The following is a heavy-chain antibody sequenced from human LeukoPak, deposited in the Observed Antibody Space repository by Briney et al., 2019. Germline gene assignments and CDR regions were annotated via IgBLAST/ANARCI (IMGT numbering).Heavy chain of an antibody. D-gene: IGHD1-26*01. V-gene: IGHV4-61*01. J-gene: IGHJ3*02. CDR1: GYSISSGYY. CDR3: ARDIVGATVSAFDI. CDR2: IYYSGST. Sequence: SETLSLTCTVSGYSISSGYYWGWIRQPPGKGLEWIGYIYYSGSTNYNPSLKSRVTISVDTSKNQFSLKLSSVTAADTAVYYCARDIVGATVSAFDIWGQGTMVTVSS.